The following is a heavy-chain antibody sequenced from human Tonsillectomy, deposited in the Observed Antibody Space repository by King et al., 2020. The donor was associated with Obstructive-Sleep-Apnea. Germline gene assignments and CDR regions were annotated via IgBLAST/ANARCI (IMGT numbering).Heavy chain of an antibody. CDR2: INHSGST. V-gene: IGHV4-34*01. CDR1: GGSFSGYY. CDR3: ARTSYYDSSGYYVPVYFDC. J-gene: IGHJ4*02. Sequence: VQLQQWGAGLLKPSETLSLTCAVYGGSFSGYYWSWIRQPPGKGLEWIGEINHSGSTSYNPSLKSRVTISLDTSRNQFSLTLSSVTAADTAVYHCARTSYYDSSGYYVPVYFDCWGQGTLVTVSS. D-gene: IGHD3-22*01.